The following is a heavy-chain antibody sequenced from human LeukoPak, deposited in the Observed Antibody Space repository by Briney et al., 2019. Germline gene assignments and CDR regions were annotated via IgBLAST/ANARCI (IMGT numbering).Heavy chain of an antibody. CDR2: ISYDGSNK. Sequence: PGRSLRLSCAASGFTFSSYAMHCVRQAPGKGREWLAIISYDGSNKYYADSVKGRFTISRDNSMKMLYLQMNTLRAEDTAVYYCAKGQQPWGRYYGMDVWGQGTTVTVSS. CDR3: AKGQQPWGRYYGMDV. D-gene: IGHD3-16*01. CDR1: GFTFSSYA. V-gene: IGHV3-30-3*01. J-gene: IGHJ6*02.